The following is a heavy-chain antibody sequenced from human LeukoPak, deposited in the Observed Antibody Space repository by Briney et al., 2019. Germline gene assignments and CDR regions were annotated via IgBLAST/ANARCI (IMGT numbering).Heavy chain of an antibody. D-gene: IGHD3-3*01. Sequence: RPGGSLRLSCAASGFTFSSYAMSWVRQAPGKGLEWVSAISGSGGSTYYADSVKGRFTISRDNSKNTLYLQMNSLRAEDTAVYYCANNRFGVVIVYEFDYWGQGTLVTVSS. J-gene: IGHJ4*02. CDR2: ISGSGGST. CDR3: ANNRFGVVIVYEFDY. CDR1: GFTFSSYA. V-gene: IGHV3-23*01.